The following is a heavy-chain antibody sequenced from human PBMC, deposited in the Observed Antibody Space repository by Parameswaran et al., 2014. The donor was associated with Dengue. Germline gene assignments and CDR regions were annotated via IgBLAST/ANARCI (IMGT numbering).Heavy chain of an antibody. CDR3: ARDWGARDAFDI. Sequence: WVRQAPGQGLEWMGWINPNSGGTNYAQKFQGRVTMTRDTSISTAYMELSRLRSDDTAVYYCARDWGARDAFDIWGQGTMVTVSS. CDR2: INPNSGGT. J-gene: IGHJ3*02. V-gene: IGHV1-2*02. D-gene: IGHD3-16*01.